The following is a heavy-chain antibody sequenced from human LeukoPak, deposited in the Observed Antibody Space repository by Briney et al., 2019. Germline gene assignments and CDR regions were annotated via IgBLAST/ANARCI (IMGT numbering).Heavy chain of an antibody. Sequence: GGSLRLSCAASGFTFSSYWMHWVRQAPGKGLVWVSRINSDGSSTSYADSVKGRFTISRDNSKNTLYLQMNSLRAEDTAVYYCARTYSSSSYSPFDYWGQGTLVTVSS. CDR2: INSDGSST. J-gene: IGHJ4*02. CDR1: GFTFSSYW. D-gene: IGHD6-13*01. V-gene: IGHV3-74*01. CDR3: ARTYSSSSYSPFDY.